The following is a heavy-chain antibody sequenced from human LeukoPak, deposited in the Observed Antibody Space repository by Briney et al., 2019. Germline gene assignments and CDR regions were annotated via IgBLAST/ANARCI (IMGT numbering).Heavy chain of an antibody. V-gene: IGHV4-39*02. CDR3: ARDNGIAARFFDY. D-gene: IGHD6-6*01. CDR2: IYYSGNT. J-gene: IGHJ4*02. Sequence: SETLSLTCTVSGGSVSSSNYYWGWIRQPPGKGLEWIGSIYYSGNTYYNPSLKSRVTIFVDMSKNQFSLKLTSVTAADTAVYYCARDNGIAARFFDYWGQGTLVAVSS. CDR1: GGSVSSSNYY.